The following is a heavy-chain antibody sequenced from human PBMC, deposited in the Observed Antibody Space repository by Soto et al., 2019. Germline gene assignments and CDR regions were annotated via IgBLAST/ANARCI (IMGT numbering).Heavy chain of an antibody. Sequence: LXLSCAASRFTFSNAWMSWVRQAPWKGLEWVGRIKSKTDGGTTDYAAPVKGRFTISRDDSKNTLYLQMNSLKTEDTAVYYCTTDFEGYYDSSGYYWEWDYWGQGTTVTVSS. D-gene: IGHD3-22*01. V-gene: IGHV3-15*01. J-gene: IGHJ4*03. CDR2: IKSKTDGGTT. CDR1: RFTFSNAW. CDR3: TTDFEGYYDSSGYYWEWDY.